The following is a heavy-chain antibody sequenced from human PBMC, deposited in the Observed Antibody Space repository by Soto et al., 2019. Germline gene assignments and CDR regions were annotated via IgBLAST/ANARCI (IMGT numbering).Heavy chain of an antibody. Sequence: PSETLSLTCAVYGGSFSGYYWSWIRQPPGKGLEWIGEINHSGSTNYNPSLKSRVTISVDTSKNQFSLKLSSVIAADTAVYYCARRPFVLRFLEWLPRTQYYYYYYGMDVWGQGTTVTVSS. J-gene: IGHJ6*02. CDR2: INHSGST. V-gene: IGHV4-34*01. CDR1: GGSFSGYY. CDR3: ARRPFVLRFLEWLPRTQYYYYYYGMDV. D-gene: IGHD3-3*01.